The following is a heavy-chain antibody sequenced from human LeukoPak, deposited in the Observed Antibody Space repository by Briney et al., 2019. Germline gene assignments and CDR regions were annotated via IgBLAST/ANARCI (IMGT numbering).Heavy chain of an antibody. J-gene: IGHJ3*02. V-gene: IGHV1-8*03. CDR1: GYTFTSYD. Sequence: AASVKVSCKASGYTFTSYDINWVRQATGQGLEWMGWMNPNSGNTGYAQKFQGRVTITRNTSISTAYMELSSLRSEDTAVYYCARANGGWLQLRRAFDIWGQGTMVTVSS. CDR2: MNPNSGNT. CDR3: ARANGGWLQLRRAFDI. D-gene: IGHD5-24*01.